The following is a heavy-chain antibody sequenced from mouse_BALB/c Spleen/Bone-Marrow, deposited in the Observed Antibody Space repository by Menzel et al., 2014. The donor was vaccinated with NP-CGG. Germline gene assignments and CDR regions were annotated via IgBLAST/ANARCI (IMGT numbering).Heavy chain of an antibody. CDR1: GLNIKDTY. Sequence: EVKLVESGAELVKPGASVKLSCTASGLNIKDTYMHWVKQRPEQGLEWIGRIDPANGNTKYDPKFQGKATITADTSSNTAYLQLSSLTSEDTAVYYCARSRDYGSSYYAMDYWGQGTSVTVSS. D-gene: IGHD1-1*01. V-gene: IGHV14-3*02. CDR3: ARSRDYGSSYYAMDY. CDR2: IDPANGNT. J-gene: IGHJ4*01.